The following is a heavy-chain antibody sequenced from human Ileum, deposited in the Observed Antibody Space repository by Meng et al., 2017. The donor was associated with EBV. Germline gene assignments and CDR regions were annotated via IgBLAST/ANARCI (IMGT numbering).Heavy chain of an antibody. V-gene: IGHV2-5*02. CDR2: FYWDDDK. Sequence: QITLKESGPTLVKPTKTLKLTCTFSGFSLSTSGVGVGWIRQSPGKALEWLALFYWDDDKRYSPSLKSRLTITKDTSKNQVVLTMTNMDPVDTATYYCAHSTQSSGQRLSFDYWGQGTLVTVSS. CDR3: AHSTQSSGQRLSFDY. D-gene: IGHD3-22*01. J-gene: IGHJ4*02. CDR1: GFSLSTSGVG.